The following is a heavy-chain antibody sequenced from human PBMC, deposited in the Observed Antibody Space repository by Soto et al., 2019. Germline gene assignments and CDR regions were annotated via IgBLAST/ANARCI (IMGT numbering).Heavy chain of an antibody. CDR1: GYTFTSYA. J-gene: IGHJ5*02. CDR3: ARDTAFYDILTGYSTRFDP. Sequence: EASVKVSCKASGYTFTSYAMHWVRQAPGQRLEWMGRIIPINGKANYAQKFQGRVTITADKSTSTAYMELSSLRSEDTAVYYCARDTAFYDILTGYSTRFDPWGQGTLVTV. D-gene: IGHD3-9*01. V-gene: IGHV1-3*01. CDR2: IIPINGKA.